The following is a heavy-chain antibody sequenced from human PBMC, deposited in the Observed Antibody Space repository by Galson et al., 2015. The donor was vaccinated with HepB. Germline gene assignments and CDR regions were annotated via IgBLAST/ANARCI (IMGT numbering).Heavy chain of an antibody. D-gene: IGHD3-3*01. Sequence: SLRLSCAASGFTFSSYAMHWVRQAPGKGLEWVAVISYDGSNKYYADSVKGRFTISRDNSKNTLYLQMNSLRAEDTAVYYCAREGSYDFWSGPGPDYCGPGALAPAS. V-gene: IGHV3-30-3*01. CDR1: GFTFSSYA. CDR2: ISYDGSNK. CDR3: AREGSYDFWSGPGPDY. J-gene: IGHJ4*02.